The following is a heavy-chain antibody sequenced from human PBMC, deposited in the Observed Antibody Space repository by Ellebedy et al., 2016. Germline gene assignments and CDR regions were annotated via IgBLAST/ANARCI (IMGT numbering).Heavy chain of an antibody. Sequence: SETLSLXCTVSGGSISSYYWSWIRQPPGKGLEWIGYIYYSGSTNYNPSLKSRVTISVDTSKNQFSLKLSSATAADTAVYYCARGDYDILTGYATLGMDVWGQGTTVTVSS. CDR3: ARGDYDILTGYATLGMDV. V-gene: IGHV4-59*13. D-gene: IGHD3-9*01. J-gene: IGHJ6*02. CDR2: IYYSGST. CDR1: GGSISSYY.